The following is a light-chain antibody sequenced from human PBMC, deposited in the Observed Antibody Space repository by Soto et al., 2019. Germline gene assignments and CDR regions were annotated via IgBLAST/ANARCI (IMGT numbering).Light chain of an antibody. CDR1: QSISNNH. V-gene: IGKV3-20*01. J-gene: IGKJ4*01. CDR3: EYYGSSIT. CDR2: GTS. Sequence: EIVLTQSPGTLSLSPGERVTLSCMASQSISNNHLAWYQQKPGQAPRLLIHGTSNRATGIPDRFSGSGSGTDFTLTFSRLEPEDFAVYYCEYYGSSITFGEGTKVDIK.